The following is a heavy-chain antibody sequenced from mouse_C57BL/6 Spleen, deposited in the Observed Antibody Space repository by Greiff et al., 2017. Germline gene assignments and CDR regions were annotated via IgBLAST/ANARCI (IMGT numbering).Heavy chain of an antibody. J-gene: IGHJ3*01. D-gene: IGHD3-2*02. CDR2: IYPGDGDT. Sequence: VKLMESGPELVKPGASVKISCKASGYAFSSSWMNWVKQRPGKGLEWIGRIYPGDGDTNYNGKFKGKATLTADKSSSTAYMQLSSLTSEDSAVYFCARDQLRPGGFAYWGQGTLVTVSA. V-gene: IGHV1-82*01. CDR1: GYAFSSSW. CDR3: ARDQLRPGGFAY.